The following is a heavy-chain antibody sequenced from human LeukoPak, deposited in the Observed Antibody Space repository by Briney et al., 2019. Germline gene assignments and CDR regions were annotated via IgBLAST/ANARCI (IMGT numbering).Heavy chain of an antibody. CDR2: MSGSGGST. CDR1: GFTFSNYG. D-gene: IGHD6-19*01. CDR3: ARYDVGWYYFDY. Sequence: GGSLRLSCAASGFTFSNYGMSWVRQAPGKGLEWVSAMSGSGGSTYYADSVKGRFTISRDNFKNTLYLQMNSLRAEDTAVYYCARYDVGWYYFDYWGQGTLVTVSS. J-gene: IGHJ4*02. V-gene: IGHV3-23*01.